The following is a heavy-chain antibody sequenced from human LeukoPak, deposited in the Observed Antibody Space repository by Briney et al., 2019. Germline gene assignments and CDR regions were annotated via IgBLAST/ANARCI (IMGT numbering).Heavy chain of an antibody. V-gene: IGHV3-74*01. CDR2: INSDGSST. D-gene: IGHD3-3*01. CDR1: GFTFSSYW. J-gene: IGHJ6*04. CDR3: AREVGTYYDFWSGLDV. Sequence: PGGSLRLSCAASGFTFSSYWIHWVRQAPGKGLVWVSRINSDGSSTSYADSVKGRFTISRDNAKNTLYLQMNSLRAEDTAVYYCAREVGTYYDFWSGLDVWGKGTTVTVSS.